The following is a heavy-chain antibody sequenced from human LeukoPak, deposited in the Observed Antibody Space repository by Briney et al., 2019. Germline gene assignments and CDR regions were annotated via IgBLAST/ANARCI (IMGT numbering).Heavy chain of an antibody. D-gene: IGHD6-19*01. Sequence: GGSLRLSCAASGFTFSSYAMHWVRQAPGKGLEWVAVISYDGSNKYYADSVKGRFTISRGNSKNTLYLQMNSLRAEDTAVYYCARNSVAGTTSPRPDYWGQGTLVTVSS. V-gene: IGHV3-30*04. CDR2: ISYDGSNK. CDR3: ARNSVAGTTSPRPDY. CDR1: GFTFSSYA. J-gene: IGHJ4*02.